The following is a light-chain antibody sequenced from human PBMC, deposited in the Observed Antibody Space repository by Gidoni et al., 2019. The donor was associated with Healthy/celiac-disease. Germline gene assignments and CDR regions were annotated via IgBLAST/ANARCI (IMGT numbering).Light chain of an antibody. CDR2: DAS. Sequence: DIQMTQSPSTLCASVGDRVTITCRASQSISSWLAWYQQKPGKAPKLLIYDASSLESGVPSRFSGSGSGTEFTLTISSLQPDDFATYYCQQYNSYSPWTFGQGTKVEIK. V-gene: IGKV1-5*01. CDR1: QSISSW. CDR3: QQYNSYSPWT. J-gene: IGKJ1*01.